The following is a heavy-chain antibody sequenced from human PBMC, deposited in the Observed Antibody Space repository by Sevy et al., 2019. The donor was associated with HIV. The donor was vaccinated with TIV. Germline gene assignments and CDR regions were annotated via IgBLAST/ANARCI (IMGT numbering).Heavy chain of an antibody. Sequence: GGSLRLSCAASGFTFSDDSMNWVRQAPGKGLERVAYISGRSSTISYADSVKGRFIVSRDNAMNSLYLQMNSLRAEDTAFYFCARESGSYRRNDFDSWGQGTLVTVSS. CDR1: GFTFSDDS. J-gene: IGHJ4*02. CDR3: ARESGSYRRNDFDS. V-gene: IGHV3-48*01. D-gene: IGHD1-26*01. CDR2: ISGRSSTI.